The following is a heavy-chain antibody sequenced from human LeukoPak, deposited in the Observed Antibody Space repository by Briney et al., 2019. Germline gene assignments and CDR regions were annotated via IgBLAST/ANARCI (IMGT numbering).Heavy chain of an antibody. CDR2: IYHSGRT. CDR1: GGSLSRSNW. D-gene: IGHD3-10*01. Sequence: PETPSLTRAESGGSLSRSNWWSGARQPPGRGREWIGEIYHSGRTNYNPTLKSRVTISADKSKNQFSLKLSSVPAADTAVYYCARDNYGSGSYGNWGQGTLVTVSS. J-gene: IGHJ4*02. V-gene: IGHV4-4*03. CDR3: ARDNYGSGSYGN.